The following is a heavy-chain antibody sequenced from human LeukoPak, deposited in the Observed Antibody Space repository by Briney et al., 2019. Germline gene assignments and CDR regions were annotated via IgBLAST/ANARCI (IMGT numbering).Heavy chain of an antibody. CDR2: ISAYNGNT. CDR1: GYTFTSYG. J-gene: IGHJ6*03. CDR3: LKDSPTLIVVVIPHMDV. V-gene: IGHV1-18*01. Sequence: ASVKVSCKASGYTFTSYGISWVRQAPGQGLEWMGWISAYNGNTNYAQKLQGRVTITTDTSTSTAYMELRSLRSYDTGVYLCLKDSPTLIVVVIPHMDVGGKGTPVTFP. D-gene: IGHD3-22*01.